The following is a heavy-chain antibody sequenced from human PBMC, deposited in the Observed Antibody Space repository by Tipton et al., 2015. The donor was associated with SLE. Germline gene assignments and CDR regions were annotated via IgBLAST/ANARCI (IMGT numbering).Heavy chain of an antibody. CDR1: GFTFSSSA. J-gene: IGHJ4*02. CDR3: AKVSNSVFGVVSY. D-gene: IGHD3-3*01. Sequence: SLRLSCAASGFTFSSSAMNWVRQAPGKGLEWVSLFYSGGSSTDYSASVRGRFTVSRDDTKNTLFLQMNSLRAEGTAIYYCAKVSNSVFGVVSYWGQGTLVTVSS. CDR2: FYSGGSST. V-gene: IGHV3-23*03.